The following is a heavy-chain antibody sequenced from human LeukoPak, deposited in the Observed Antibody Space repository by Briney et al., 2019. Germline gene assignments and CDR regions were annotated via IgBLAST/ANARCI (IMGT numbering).Heavy chain of an antibody. V-gene: IGHV4-61*01. CDR2: IYYSGST. D-gene: IGHD4-23*01. J-gene: IGHJ4*02. CDR1: GGSIRSSYYY. CDR3: ARGSTVVTG. Sequence: SETLSLTCTVSGGSIRSSYYYWSWIRQPPGKGLEWIGYIYYSGSTNYNPSLKSRVTISVDTFKNQFSLKLSSVTAADTAVYYCARGSTVVTGWGQGTLVTVSS.